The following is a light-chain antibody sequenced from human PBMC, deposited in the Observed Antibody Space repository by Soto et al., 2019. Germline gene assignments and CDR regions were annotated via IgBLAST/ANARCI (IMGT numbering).Light chain of an antibody. Sequence: EIVLTQSPATLSLSPGERATLSCRASQSVRSYLAWYQQKPGQAPRLLIYDASNRATGIPARLSGSGSGTDFTLPISSLETEDFVVYCFQQRSSWPLTFGGGTKVEIK. CDR2: DAS. V-gene: IGKV3-11*01. CDR1: QSVRSY. J-gene: IGKJ4*01. CDR3: QQRSSWPLT.